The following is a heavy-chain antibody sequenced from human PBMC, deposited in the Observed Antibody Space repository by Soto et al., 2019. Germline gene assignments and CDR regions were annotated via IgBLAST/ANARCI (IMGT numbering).Heavy chain of an antibody. CDR3: ARHHGFPRDETYYGMDV. V-gene: IGHV5-51*01. D-gene: IGHD2-21*02. CDR2: IYPGDSDI. CDR1: GYSFTSYW. J-gene: IGHJ6*02. Sequence: PGESLKISCKGSGYSFTSYWTGWVRQMPGKGLEWMGIIYPGDSDIRYSPSFQGQVTISADKSISTAYLQWSSLKASDTAMYYCARHHGFPRDETYYGMDVWGQGTTVTVSS.